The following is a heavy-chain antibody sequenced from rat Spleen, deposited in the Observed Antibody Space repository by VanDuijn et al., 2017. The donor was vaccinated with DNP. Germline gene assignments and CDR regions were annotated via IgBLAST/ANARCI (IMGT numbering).Heavy chain of an antibody. Sequence: QVQLQQSGAELVKPGTSVKLSCKASGYIFTSNNMNWIKQTTGQGLEWIGIINRGRGGTSYNVKFRGKATLTVDKSSSTAFVQLSSLTPEDSAVYYCARSTPDIGFDYWGQGVMVTVSS. J-gene: IGHJ2*01. CDR3: ARSTPDIGFDY. CDR1: GYIFTSNN. CDR2: INRGRGGT. D-gene: IGHD1-6*01. V-gene: IGHV1-47*01.